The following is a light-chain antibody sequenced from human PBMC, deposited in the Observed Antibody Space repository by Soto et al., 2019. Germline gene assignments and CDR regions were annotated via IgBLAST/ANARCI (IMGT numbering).Light chain of an antibody. Sequence: DIQMTQSPSSLSASVGDRVTITCRASQSFGRWLAWYQQKPGKSPKLLIYAASTLESGVPSRFSGSGSGTEFTLTIGGLQPDDFATYYCQQFNSYPLTFGQGTRLEIK. J-gene: IGKJ5*01. CDR3: QQFNSYPLT. CDR1: QSFGRW. CDR2: AAS. V-gene: IGKV1-5*01.